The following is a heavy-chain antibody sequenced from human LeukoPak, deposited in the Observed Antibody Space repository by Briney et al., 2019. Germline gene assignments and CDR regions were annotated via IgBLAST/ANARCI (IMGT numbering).Heavy chain of an antibody. D-gene: IGHD5-18*01. CDR2: IYYSGST. CDR3: ARGRIQLWFGRQYYFDY. J-gene: IGHJ4*02. CDR1: GGSISSHY. V-gene: IGHV4-59*11. Sequence: PSETLSLTCTVSGGSISSHYWSWIRQPPGKGLEWIGYIYYSGSTNYNPSLESRVTISVDTSKNQFSLKLSSVTAADTAVYYCARGRIQLWFGRQYYFDYWGQGTLVTVSS.